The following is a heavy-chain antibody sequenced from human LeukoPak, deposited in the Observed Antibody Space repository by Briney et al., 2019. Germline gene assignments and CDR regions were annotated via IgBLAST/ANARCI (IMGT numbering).Heavy chain of an antibody. CDR2: ISYDGSNK. Sequence: GGSLRLSCAASGFTFSSYAMSWVRQAPGKGVEWVAVISYDGSNKYYADSVKGRFTISRDNSKNTLYLQMNSLRAEDTAVYYCARRDTAMATGNDYWGQGTLVTVSS. J-gene: IGHJ4*02. CDR3: ARRDTAMATGNDY. D-gene: IGHD5-18*01. CDR1: GFTFSSYA. V-gene: IGHV3-30*04.